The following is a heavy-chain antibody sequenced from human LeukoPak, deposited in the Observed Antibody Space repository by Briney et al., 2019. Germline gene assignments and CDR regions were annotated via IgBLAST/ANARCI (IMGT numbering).Heavy chain of an antibody. CDR3: AKLDYDRVPFDY. Sequence: GRSLRLSCAASGFTFSSYGMHWVRQAPGKGLEWVEVISYDGSNKYYADSVKGRFTISRDNSKNTLYLQMNSLRAEDRAVYYCAKLDYDRVPFDYWGEGTLVTVSS. D-gene: IGHD3-16*01. CDR1: GFTFSSYG. J-gene: IGHJ4*02. V-gene: IGHV3-30*18. CDR2: ISYDGSNK.